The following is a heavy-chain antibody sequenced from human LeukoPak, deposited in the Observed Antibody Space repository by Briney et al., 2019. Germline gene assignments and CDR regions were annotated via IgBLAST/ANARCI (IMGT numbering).Heavy chain of an antibody. Sequence: PGGSLRLSCAASEFTFSSYWMSWVRQAPGKGLDWVANIKQDGSEKYYVDSVKGRFTISRDNAKNSLYLQMNSLRAEDTAVYSCASPFETYYYDSSGYYAFGYWGQGTLVTVSS. D-gene: IGHD3-22*01. J-gene: IGHJ4*02. CDR3: ASPFETYYYDSSGYYAFGY. V-gene: IGHV3-7*01. CDR2: IKQDGSEK. CDR1: EFTFSSYW.